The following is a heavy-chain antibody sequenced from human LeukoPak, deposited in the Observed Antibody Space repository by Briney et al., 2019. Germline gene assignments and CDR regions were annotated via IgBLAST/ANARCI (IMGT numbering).Heavy chain of an antibody. CDR1: GGSFSGYY. J-gene: IGHJ4*02. Sequence: SETLSLTCAVYGGSFSGYYWSWLRQPPGKGLEWIGEINHSGSTNYNPSLKSRVTISVDTSKNQFSLKLSSVTAADTAVYYCARFNSGSYQHYFDYWGQGTLVTVSS. CDR3: ARFNSGSYQHYFDY. V-gene: IGHV4-34*01. CDR2: INHSGST. D-gene: IGHD1-26*01.